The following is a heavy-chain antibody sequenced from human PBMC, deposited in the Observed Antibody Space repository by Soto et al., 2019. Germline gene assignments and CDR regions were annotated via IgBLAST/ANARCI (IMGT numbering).Heavy chain of an antibody. Sequence: SETLSLTCAVYGGSFSGYYWSWIRQPPGKGLEWIGEINHSGSTNYNPSLKSRVTISVDTSKNQFSLKLSSVTAADTAVYYCASARSPWFGEFDYWGQGTLVTVSS. CDR3: ASARSPWFGEFDY. J-gene: IGHJ4*02. CDR1: GGSFSGYY. D-gene: IGHD3-10*01. CDR2: INHSGST. V-gene: IGHV4-34*01.